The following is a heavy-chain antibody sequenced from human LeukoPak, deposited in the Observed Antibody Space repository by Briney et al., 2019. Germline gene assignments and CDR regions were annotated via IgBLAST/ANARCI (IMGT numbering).Heavy chain of an antibody. CDR2: ISSSSSYI. D-gene: IGHD6-6*01. CDR1: GFTFSSYS. J-gene: IGHJ4*02. Sequence: GGSLRLSCAASGFTFSSYSMNWVRQAPGKGLEWVSSISSSSSYIYYADPVKGRFTISRDNAKNSLYLQMNSLRAEDTAVYYCSKQLVGGTFDYWGQGTLVIVSP. V-gene: IGHV3-21*01. CDR3: SKQLVGGTFDY.